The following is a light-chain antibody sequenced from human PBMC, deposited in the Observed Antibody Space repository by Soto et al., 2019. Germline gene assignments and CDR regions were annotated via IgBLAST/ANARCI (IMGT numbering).Light chain of an antibody. Sequence: DIQMTQSPSSLSASVGDRVTITCRASQSISSYLNWYQQKPGKAPKLLIYAASSLQSGVPSRFSGSGSGTDFTLTISSLQPEDFATYYCQQNGTFGQGTK. J-gene: IGKJ2*01. CDR3: QQNGT. V-gene: IGKV1-39*01. CDR1: QSISSY. CDR2: AAS.